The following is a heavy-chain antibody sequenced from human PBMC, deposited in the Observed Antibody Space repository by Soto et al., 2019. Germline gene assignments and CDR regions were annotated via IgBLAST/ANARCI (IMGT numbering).Heavy chain of an antibody. Sequence: GGSLRLSCAGSGFTFSSNAMSWVRQAPGKGLEWASSVSGDGYASDYADSVKGRFTVSRHNSKNTLYLQMNSLRAEDTAVYYCAKRHYYGSGSFALATWGQGTLVTVSS. CDR3: AKRHYYGSGSFALAT. D-gene: IGHD3-10*01. J-gene: IGHJ4*03. CDR1: GFTFSSNA. V-gene: IGHV3-23*01. CDR2: VSGDGYAS.